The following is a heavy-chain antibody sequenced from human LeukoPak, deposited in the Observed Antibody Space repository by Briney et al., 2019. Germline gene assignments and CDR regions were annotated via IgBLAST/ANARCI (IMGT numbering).Heavy chain of an antibody. CDR3: ASYYNFWSGYYTYYFDY. D-gene: IGHD3-3*01. CDR2: ISGDGKGR. CDR1: GFTFSSYG. J-gene: IGHJ4*02. V-gene: IGHV3-23*01. Sequence: QPGGTLRLSCAASGFTFSSYGMSWVRQAPGKGLQWVSAISGDGKGRDYPDSVKGRFTISRDNPKNTLYLQMDSLRAEDTAVYYCASYYNFWSGYYTYYFDYWGQGTLVTVSS.